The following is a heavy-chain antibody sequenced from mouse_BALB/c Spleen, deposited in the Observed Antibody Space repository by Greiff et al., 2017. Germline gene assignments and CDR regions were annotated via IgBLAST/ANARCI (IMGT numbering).Heavy chain of an antibody. CDR1: GFTFTDYY. Sequence: EVQGVESGGGLVQPGGSLRLSCATSGFTFTDYYMSWVRQPPGKALEWLGFIRNKANGYTTEYSASVKGRFTISRDNSQSILYLQMNTLRAEDSATYYCARDGAMDYWSQGTSVTVSS. CDR3: ARDGAMDY. J-gene: IGHJ4*01. V-gene: IGHV7-3*02. CDR2: IRNKANGYTT.